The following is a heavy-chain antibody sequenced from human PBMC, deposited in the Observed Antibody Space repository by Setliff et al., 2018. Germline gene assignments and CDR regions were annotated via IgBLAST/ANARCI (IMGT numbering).Heavy chain of an antibody. CDR3: AKGLKSSGPDWYFDY. D-gene: IGHD3-22*01. CDR1: TFTFSNYA. CDR2: IDVGGGNT. Sequence: PGGSLRLSCVASTFTFSNYAVTWVRQAPGKGLEWVSSIDVGGGNTYYADSVKGRFTISRDNSKNTLYLQMNNLRAEDTALYFCAKGLKSSGPDWYFDYWGPGTLVTVSS. J-gene: IGHJ4*02. V-gene: IGHV3-23*01.